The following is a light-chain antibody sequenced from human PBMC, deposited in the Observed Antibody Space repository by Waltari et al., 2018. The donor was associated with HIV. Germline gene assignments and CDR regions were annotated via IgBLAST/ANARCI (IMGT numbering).Light chain of an antibody. CDR1: QSISTW. J-gene: IGKJ2*02. CDR3: QQYKSFCT. V-gene: IGKV1-5*03. Sequence: DIQMTQSPSTLSASVGDRVTITCRASQSISTWLAWYQQKPWKAPRLLIYKASSLESGVPSRFSGSGSGTEFTLTISSLQPDDFATYYCQQYKSFCTFGQGTKLEIK. CDR2: KAS.